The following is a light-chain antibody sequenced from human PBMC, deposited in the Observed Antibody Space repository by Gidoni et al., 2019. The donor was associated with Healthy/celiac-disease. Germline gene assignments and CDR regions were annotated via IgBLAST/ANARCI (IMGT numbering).Light chain of an antibody. CDR1: QGISSY. V-gene: IGKV1-9*01. J-gene: IGKJ2*01. Sequence: DIQLTQSPSFLSASVGYRVTITSRASQGISSYLAWYQQKPGKAPKLLIYVASTLQSGVPSRFSGSGSGTEFTLTISSLQPEDFATYYCQQLNSYPRTFGQGTKLEIK. CDR2: VAS. CDR3: QQLNSYPRT.